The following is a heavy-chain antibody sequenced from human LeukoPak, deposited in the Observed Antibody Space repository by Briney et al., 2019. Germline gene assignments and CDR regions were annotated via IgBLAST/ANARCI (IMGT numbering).Heavy chain of an antibody. Sequence: SETLSLTCTVSGGSISSGGYYWSWIRQHPGKGLEWIGYIYYSGSTYYNPSLKSRVTISVDTSKNQFSLKLSSVTAADTAVYYCARGYGGNSDAFDIWGQGTMVTVSS. CDR2: IYYSGST. CDR3: ARGYGGNSDAFDI. J-gene: IGHJ3*02. D-gene: IGHD4-23*01. CDR1: GGSISSGGYY. V-gene: IGHV4-31*03.